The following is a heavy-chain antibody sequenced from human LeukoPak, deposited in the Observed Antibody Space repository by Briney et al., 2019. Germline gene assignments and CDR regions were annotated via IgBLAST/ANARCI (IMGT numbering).Heavy chain of an antibody. J-gene: IGHJ4*02. Sequence: GGSLRLSCAASGFAFSNYGMNWVRQAPGQGLEWVSGITGSGGTTYYADSVKGRFTISRDNAKNSLYLQMNSLRAEDTAVYYCARLFDYYDSRGYSIWGQGTLVTVSS. V-gene: IGHV3-21*01. CDR2: ITGSGGTT. D-gene: IGHD3-22*01. CDR3: ARLFDYYDSRGYSI. CDR1: GFAFSNYG.